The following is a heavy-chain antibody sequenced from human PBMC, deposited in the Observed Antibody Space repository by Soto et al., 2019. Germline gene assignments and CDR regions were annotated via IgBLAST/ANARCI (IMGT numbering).Heavy chain of an antibody. V-gene: IGHV1-69*12. CDR3: SSGIQTWLSGVNNGDSG. CDR1: GGTFSTYA. CDR2: IIPMFGTA. J-gene: IGHJ4*02. D-gene: IGHD2-21*01. Sequence: QVQLVQSGAEVKKPESSVKVSCKAPGGTFSTYAISWVRQAPGQGLEWMGGIIPMFGTANYAQRFQVRVMITADESTTTVYNELSSMSYEGNAVYFCSSGIQTWLSGVNNGDSGGGQRTLVTVSS.